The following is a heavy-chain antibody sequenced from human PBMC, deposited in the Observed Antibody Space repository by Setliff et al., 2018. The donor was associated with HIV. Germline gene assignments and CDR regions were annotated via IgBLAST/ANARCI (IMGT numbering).Heavy chain of an antibody. Sequence: ASVKVSCKASGGTFKTYAISWVRQAPGQGLEWMGGIIPIFATTDYAQKFQGRVTIIADKLTSASYMELSSLRSDDTAIYYCARDRGWELSHPPFFDYWGQGTLVTVSS. J-gene: IGHJ4*02. CDR3: ARDRGWELSHPPFFDY. D-gene: IGHD1-7*01. CDR1: GGTFKTYA. CDR2: IIPIFATT. V-gene: IGHV1-69*06.